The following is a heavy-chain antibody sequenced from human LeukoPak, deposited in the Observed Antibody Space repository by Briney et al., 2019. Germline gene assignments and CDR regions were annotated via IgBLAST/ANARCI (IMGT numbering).Heavy chain of an antibody. J-gene: IGHJ6*04. CDR1: GFMFSNYW. CDR2: IKQDGSES. CDR3: AELGITMIGGV. Sequence: GGSLRPACAASGFMFSNYWMSWVRQAPGKGLEWVANIKQDGSESRYVDSVKGRFTISRDNAKNSLYLQMNSLRGEDTAVYYCAELGITMIGGVWGKGTTVTISS. V-gene: IGHV3-7*01. D-gene: IGHD3-10*02.